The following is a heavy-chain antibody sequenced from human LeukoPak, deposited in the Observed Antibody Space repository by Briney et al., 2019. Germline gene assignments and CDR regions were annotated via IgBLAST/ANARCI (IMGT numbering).Heavy chain of an antibody. J-gene: IGHJ4*02. CDR3: AREGLDY. Sequence: ASVKVSCKASGYTFTNYDINWVRQATGQGLEWMGYKNPNSGNSAYAQKFQGRVTITTDASITTAYMELSGLRSEGTALYCCAREGLDYWGQGTLVTVSS. CDR2: KNPNSGNS. V-gene: IGHV1-8*01. CDR1: GYTFTNYD.